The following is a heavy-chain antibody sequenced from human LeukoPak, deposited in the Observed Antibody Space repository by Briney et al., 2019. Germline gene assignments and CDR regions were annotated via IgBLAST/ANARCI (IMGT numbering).Heavy chain of an antibody. CDR3: ARAISGGSPITASDY. Sequence: GASVRVSCKASGYTFTGYYMHWVRQAPGQGLEWMGWINPNSDFTNFAQNFQGRVTMTSDTSISTAYMELSRLRSDDTAVYYCARAISGGSPITASDYWGQRTLVTVSS. CDR2: INPNSDFT. D-gene: IGHD2-15*01. V-gene: IGHV1-2*02. J-gene: IGHJ4*02. CDR1: GYTFTGYY.